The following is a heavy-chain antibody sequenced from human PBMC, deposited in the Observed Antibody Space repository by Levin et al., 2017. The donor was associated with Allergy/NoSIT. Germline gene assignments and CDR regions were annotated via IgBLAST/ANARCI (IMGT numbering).Heavy chain of an antibody. CDR3: ARVPADY. CDR2: ISGSSNYI. CDR1: GFTFSSHS. J-gene: IGHJ4*02. Sequence: GESLKISCAASGFTFSSHSMSWVRQAPGKGLEWVSSISGSSNYIYYAVSVKGRFTISRDNAKNLLYLQMNSLRAEDTAVYFCARVPADYWGQGTLVTVSS. V-gene: IGHV3-21*01.